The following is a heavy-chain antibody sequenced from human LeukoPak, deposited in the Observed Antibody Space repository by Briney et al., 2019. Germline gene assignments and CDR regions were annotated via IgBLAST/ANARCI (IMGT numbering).Heavy chain of an antibody. J-gene: IGHJ4*02. V-gene: IGHV1-18*04. Sequence: GESLKISCKGSGYSFTSYWIGWVRQAPGQGLEWMGWISAYNGNTNYAQKLQGRVTMTTDTSTSTAYMELRSLRSDDTAVYYCARTSWSGYYYFDYWGQGTLVTVSS. CDR2: ISAYNGNT. CDR3: ARTSWSGYYYFDY. D-gene: IGHD3-3*01. CDR1: GYSFTSYW.